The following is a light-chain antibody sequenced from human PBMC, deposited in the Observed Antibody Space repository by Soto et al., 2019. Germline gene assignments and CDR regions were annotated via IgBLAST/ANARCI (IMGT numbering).Light chain of an antibody. CDR3: QQYGGSMYT. V-gene: IGKV3-20*01. Sequence: EIVLTQSPATLSLSPGERATLSCRASQSVTSSYLAWYQHKPGQAPRLLIYGASNRATRIPGRFSGSGSGTDFTLTISRLEPEDFAVYYCQQYGGSMYTFGQGTKLEI. J-gene: IGKJ2*01. CDR2: GAS. CDR1: QSVTSSY.